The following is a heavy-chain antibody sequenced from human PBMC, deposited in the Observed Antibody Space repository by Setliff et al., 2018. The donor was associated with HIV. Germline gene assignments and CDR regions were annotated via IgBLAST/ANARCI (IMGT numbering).Heavy chain of an antibody. Sequence: ASVKVSCKVYGYTLSELSIHWVRQAPGKGLEWMGAIIPIHGTPNYAQKFQGRVTITADESTSTAYMELSSLSSVDTAVYYCARDQISAYSYGGDVYYYYMDVWGKGTTVTVSS. J-gene: IGHJ6*03. D-gene: IGHD5-18*01. CDR2: IIPIHGTP. CDR3: ARDQISAYSYGGDVYYYYMDV. CDR1: GYTLSELS. V-gene: IGHV1-69*13.